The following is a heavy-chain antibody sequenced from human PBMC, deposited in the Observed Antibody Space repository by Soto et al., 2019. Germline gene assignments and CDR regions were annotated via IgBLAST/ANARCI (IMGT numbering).Heavy chain of an antibody. CDR3: VGGNWNPP. V-gene: IGHV1-8*01. Sequence: ASVKVSCKASGYSFPSQDIHWVRQAPGQGLEWVGRVSPSSGNTGYAQKFQGRVTMTRDTSIGTAFMELSGLTYDDTAVYYCVGGNWNPPWGQGTLVTVSS. CDR1: GYSFPSQD. CDR2: VSPSSGNT. D-gene: IGHD1-1*01. J-gene: IGHJ5*02.